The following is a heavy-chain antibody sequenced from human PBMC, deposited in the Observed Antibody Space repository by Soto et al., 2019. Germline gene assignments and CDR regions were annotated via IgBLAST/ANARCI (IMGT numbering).Heavy chain of an antibody. J-gene: IGHJ6*02. CDR2: IYHSGST. CDR3: ASRVGYCSGGSCQYYYYGMDV. D-gene: IGHD2-15*01. V-gene: IGHV4-4*02. Sequence: QVQLQESGPGLVKPSGTLSLTCAVSGGSISSSNWWSWVRQPPGKGLEWIGEIYHSGSTNYNPSLKSRVTISVAKSKNQFSLKLSSVTAADTAVYYCASRVGYCSGGSCQYYYYGMDVWGQGTTVTVSS. CDR1: GGSISSSNW.